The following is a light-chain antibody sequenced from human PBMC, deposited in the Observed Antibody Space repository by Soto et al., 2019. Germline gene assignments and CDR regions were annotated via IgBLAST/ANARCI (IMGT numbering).Light chain of an antibody. V-gene: IGKV3-15*01. CDR2: GAS. J-gene: IGKJ4*01. CDR1: QSINTN. CDR3: QEGNSFPPT. Sequence: EILMTQSPATLSVSPGERATLSCRASQSINTNLAWYQQKPGQSPRLLIFGASTRATGIPARVSGSGSGTGFTLTISTLQPEDFATYYCQEGNSFPPTFGGGTTGDIK.